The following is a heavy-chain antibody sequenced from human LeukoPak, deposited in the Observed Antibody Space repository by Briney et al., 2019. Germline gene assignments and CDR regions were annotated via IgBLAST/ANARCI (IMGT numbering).Heavy chain of an antibody. V-gene: IGHV4-39*01. CDR1: GGSVSSGSYY. CDR3: ARRSFEHSSGYYSRGAFAI. J-gene: IGHJ3*02. D-gene: IGHD3-22*01. CDR2: IYYSGST. Sequence: SETLSLTCTVSGGSVSSGSYYWSWIRQPPGKGLEWIGYIYYSGSTYYNPSLKSRVIISVDTSKNQFSLKLNSVTAADTAVYYCARRSFEHSSGYYSRGAFAIWGQGTTVTVSS.